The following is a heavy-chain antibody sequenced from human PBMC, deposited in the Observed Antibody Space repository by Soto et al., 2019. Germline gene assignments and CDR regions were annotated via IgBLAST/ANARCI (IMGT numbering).Heavy chain of an antibody. CDR1: GFTFSSYG. V-gene: IGHV3-30*03. D-gene: IGHD2-21*02. CDR2: ISYDGSNK. J-gene: IGHJ4*02. CDR3: ASGIVVVTAIDY. Sequence: QVQLVESGGGVVQPGRSLRLSCAASGFTFSSYGMHWVRQAPGKGLEWVAVISYDGSNKYYADSVKGRFTISRDNSKNTLYLQMDSLRAEDTAVYYCASGIVVVTAIDYWGQGTLVTVSS.